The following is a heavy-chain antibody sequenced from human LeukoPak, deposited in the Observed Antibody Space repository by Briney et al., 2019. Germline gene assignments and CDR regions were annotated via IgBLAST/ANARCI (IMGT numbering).Heavy chain of an antibody. CDR2: ISSSGSSI. CDR1: GFTFSDYY. D-gene: IGHD6-19*01. Sequence: GGSLRLSCAASGFTFSDYYMSWIRQAPGEGLEWGSYISSSGSSIYYADSVKGRFTISGDNAKNSLYLQMNSLRAEDTAVYYCARGGIIVPDPDYWGQGTLVTVSS. V-gene: IGHV3-11*04. CDR3: ARGGIIVPDPDY. J-gene: IGHJ4*02.